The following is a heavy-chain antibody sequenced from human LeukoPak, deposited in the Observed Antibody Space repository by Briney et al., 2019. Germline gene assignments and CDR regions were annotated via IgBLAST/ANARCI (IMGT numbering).Heavy chain of an antibody. Sequence: SSETQSLTCTVSGYSISSGYYWGWIRQPPGKGLEWVSFISGSGGSTYYADSVKGRFTISRDNSKNTLYLQMNRLRAEDTAVYYCAREGGFTGYGSSWYEDVFVYWGQGTLVIVSS. D-gene: IGHD6-13*01. J-gene: IGHJ4*02. CDR3: AREGGFTGYGSSWYEDVFVY. V-gene: IGHV3-23*01. CDR2: ISGSGGST. CDR1: GYSISSGYY.